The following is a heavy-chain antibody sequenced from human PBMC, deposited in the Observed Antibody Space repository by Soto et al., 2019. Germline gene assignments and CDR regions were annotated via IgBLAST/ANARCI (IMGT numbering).Heavy chain of an antibody. CDR2: ISYDGSNK. D-gene: IGHD3-10*01. CDR3: ARASGDYGSGSYYNREDYYYYGMDV. J-gene: IGHJ6*02. CDR1: GFTFSSYG. V-gene: IGHV3-30*03. Sequence: PGGSLRLSCAASGFTFSSYGMHWVRQAPGKGLEWVAVISYDGSNKYYADSVKGRFTISRDNSKNTLYLQMNSLRAEDTAVYYCARASGDYGSGSYYNREDYYYYGMDVWGQGTTVTVSS.